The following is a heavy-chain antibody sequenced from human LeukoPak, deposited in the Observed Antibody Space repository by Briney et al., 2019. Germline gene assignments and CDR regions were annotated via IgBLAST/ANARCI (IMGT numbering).Heavy chain of an antibody. Sequence: PGEALKISCKGSGYRFTNYLIGWVRQMPGKGLEWVGIIYPGDSDTRYSPSFQGQVTMSTDKSISTAYLQWSSLKASDTAMYYCARSGSSHFDYWGQGTLVTVSP. D-gene: IGHD6-13*01. CDR2: IYPGDSDT. CDR1: GYRFTNYL. V-gene: IGHV5-51*01. CDR3: ARSGSSHFDY. J-gene: IGHJ4*02.